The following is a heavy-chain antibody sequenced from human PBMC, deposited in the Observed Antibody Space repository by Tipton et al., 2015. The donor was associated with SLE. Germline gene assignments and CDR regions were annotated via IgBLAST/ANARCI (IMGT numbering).Heavy chain of an antibody. J-gene: IGHJ4*02. D-gene: IGHD7-27*01. V-gene: IGHV4-39*07. Sequence: TLSLTCSVSRGSISGSSYYWGWIRQPPNKGLEWIGSMYSSGSTYYNPSLKSRVTVSLDTAKNQISLKVTSVTAADTAVYYCAGHRLTGTDPFDYWGQGTLVTVSS. CDR1: RGSISGSSYY. CDR3: AGHRLTGTDPFDY. CDR2: MYSSGST.